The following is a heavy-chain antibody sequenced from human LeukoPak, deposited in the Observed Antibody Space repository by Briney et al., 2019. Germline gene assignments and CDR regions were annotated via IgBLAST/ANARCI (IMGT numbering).Heavy chain of an antibody. CDR2: ITSNGGSR. D-gene: IGHD1-26*01. CDR3: TKVGKLGDY. Sequence: PGGSVRLSCSAPGFTFSSTSMHLVRQAPGKGLECVSGITSNGGSRYDTDSMKGRFTISRDNFKNTLNLQMSSLRAEDTAVYYCTKVGKLGDYWGQGTLVTVSS. V-gene: IGHV3-64D*09. CDR1: GFTFSSTS. J-gene: IGHJ4*02.